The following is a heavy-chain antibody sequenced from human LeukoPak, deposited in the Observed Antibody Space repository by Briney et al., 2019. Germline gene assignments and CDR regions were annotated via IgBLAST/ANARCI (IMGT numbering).Heavy chain of an antibody. V-gene: IGHV4-30-4*01. CDR2: IYYSGSA. Sequence: SETLSLTCTVSGGSISSGDYYWSWIRQPPGKGLEWIGYIYYSGSAYYNPSLKSRVTISVDTSKNQFSLKLSSVTAADTAVYYCARAYYYGSGSVDYWGQGTLVTVSS. D-gene: IGHD3-10*01. CDR3: ARAYYYGSGSVDY. J-gene: IGHJ4*02. CDR1: GGSISSGDYY.